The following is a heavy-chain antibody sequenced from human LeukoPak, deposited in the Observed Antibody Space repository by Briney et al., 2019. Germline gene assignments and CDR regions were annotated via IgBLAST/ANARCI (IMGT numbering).Heavy chain of an antibody. CDR3: ARTPYYYDSSGYFDY. Sequence: PGGSLRLSCAASGFTFSSYAMHWVRQAPGKGLEGVAVISYDGSNKYYADSVKGRFTISRDNSKNTLYLQMNSLRAEDTAVYYCARTPYYYDSSGYFDYWGQGTLVTVSS. CDR2: ISYDGSNK. V-gene: IGHV3-30*04. CDR1: GFTFSSYA. J-gene: IGHJ4*02. D-gene: IGHD3-22*01.